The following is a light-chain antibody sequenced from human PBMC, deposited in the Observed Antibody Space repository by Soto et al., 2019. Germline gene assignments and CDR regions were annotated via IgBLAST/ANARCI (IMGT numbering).Light chain of an antibody. V-gene: IGKV1-13*02. J-gene: IGKJ4*01. Sequence: AIQLTQSPSSLSASVGDRVTITCRASQGISSALAWYQQKPWKAPKLLIYDASSLESGVPSRFSGSGSGKDFTLTISSLQPEDFATYYCQQFNSYPLTFGGGTKVEIK. CDR1: QGISSA. CDR2: DAS. CDR3: QQFNSYPLT.